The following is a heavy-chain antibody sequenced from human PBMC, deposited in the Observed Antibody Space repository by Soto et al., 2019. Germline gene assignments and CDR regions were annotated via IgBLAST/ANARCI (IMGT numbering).Heavy chain of an antibody. CDR2: IYYCGST. CDR1: GGSISNYY. J-gene: IGHJ4*02. Sequence: QVQLQESGPGLVKPSETLSLTCTVSGGSISNYYWSWIRQPPGKGLEWIGYIYYCGSTNYNPSLRSRATRSVDTHQNQFSLKLSSVTAADTAVYYCARRWGTTFDFWGQVALVIVSS. D-gene: IGHD3-16*01. V-gene: IGHV4-59*08. CDR3: ARRWGTTFDF.